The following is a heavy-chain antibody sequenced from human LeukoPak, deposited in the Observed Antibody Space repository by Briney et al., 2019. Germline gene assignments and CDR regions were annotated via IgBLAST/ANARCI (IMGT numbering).Heavy chain of an antibody. D-gene: IGHD2-15*01. Sequence: SETLSLTCTVSDGSISSHYWTWIRQSPVKGLEWIGDISNSGSTSYNPSLKSRVTISIDTSKNQFSLKLSSVTAADTAVYYCGRDALVGYFSYYYMDVWGKGTTVTVSS. V-gene: IGHV4-59*11. CDR3: GRDALVGYFSYYYMDV. CDR2: ISNSGST. CDR1: DGSISSHY. J-gene: IGHJ6*03.